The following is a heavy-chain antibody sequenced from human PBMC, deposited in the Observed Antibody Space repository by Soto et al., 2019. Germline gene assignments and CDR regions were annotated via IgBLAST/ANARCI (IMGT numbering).Heavy chain of an antibody. D-gene: IGHD6-13*01. Sequence: QVQLVESGGGVVQPGRSLRLSCAASGFTFSSYAMHWVRQAPGKGLEWVAVISYDGSNKYYADSVKGRFTISRDNSKNTLYLQMNSLRAEDTAVYYCASWRYSSSWYGVWFDPWGQGTLVTVSS. V-gene: IGHV3-30-3*01. J-gene: IGHJ5*02. CDR3: ASWRYSSSWYGVWFDP. CDR1: GFTFSSYA. CDR2: ISYDGSNK.